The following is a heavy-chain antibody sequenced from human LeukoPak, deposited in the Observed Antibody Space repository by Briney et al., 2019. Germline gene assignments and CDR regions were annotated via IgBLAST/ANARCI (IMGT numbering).Heavy chain of an antibody. CDR1: GGTFSSYA. Sequence: SVKVSCKASGGTFSSYAISWVRQAPGEGLEWMGRIIPILGIANYAQKFQGRVTITADKSTSTAYMELSSLRSEDTAVHYCASGYSGYDSTDYWGQGTLVTVSS. CDR2: IIPILGIA. CDR3: ASGYSGYDSTDY. J-gene: IGHJ4*02. V-gene: IGHV1-69*04. D-gene: IGHD5-12*01.